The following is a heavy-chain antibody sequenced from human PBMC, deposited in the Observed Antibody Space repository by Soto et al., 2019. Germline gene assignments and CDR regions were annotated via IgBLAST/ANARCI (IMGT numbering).Heavy chain of an antibody. V-gene: IGHV3-21*01. CDR2: ISSSSSYI. Sequence: EVQLVESGGGLVKPGGSLRLSCAASGFTFSSYSMNWVRQAPGKGREWVSSISSSSSYIYYADSGKGRFTISRDNAKNSLYLQMNSLRAEDTAVYYCARDHGLSSYAFDIWGQGTMVTVSS. CDR1: GFTFSSYS. J-gene: IGHJ3*02. D-gene: IGHD2-15*01. CDR3: ARDHGLSSYAFDI.